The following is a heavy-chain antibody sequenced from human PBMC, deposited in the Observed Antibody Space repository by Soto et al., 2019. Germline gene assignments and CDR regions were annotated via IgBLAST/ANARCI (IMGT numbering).Heavy chain of an antibody. CDR3: ARESSGYYYPLPRGYFDY. CDR1: GGTFSSYA. Sequence: QVQLVQSGAEVKKPGSSVKVSCKASGGTFSSYAISWVRQAPGQGLEWMGGIIPIFGTANYAQKFQGRVTITADESTSTAYMELSSLRSEDTAVYYCARESSGYYYPLPRGYFDYWGQGTLVTASS. D-gene: IGHD3-22*01. CDR2: IIPIFGTA. V-gene: IGHV1-69*12. J-gene: IGHJ4*02.